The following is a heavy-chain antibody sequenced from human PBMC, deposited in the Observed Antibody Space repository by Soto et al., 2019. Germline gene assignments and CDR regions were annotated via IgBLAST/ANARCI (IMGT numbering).Heavy chain of an antibody. Sequence: GGSLRLSCAASGFTFSSYGMHWVRQAPGKGLEWVAIIWHDGSNKYYADSVKGRFTISRDNSKNKMYMQMNSLRAGDTAIYYCAKKVNSGPGSQYFDYWGQGTLVTVSS. CDR3: AKKVNSGPGSQYFDY. CDR1: GFTFSSYG. V-gene: IGHV3-33*06. J-gene: IGHJ4*02. CDR2: IWHDGSNK. D-gene: IGHD3-10*01.